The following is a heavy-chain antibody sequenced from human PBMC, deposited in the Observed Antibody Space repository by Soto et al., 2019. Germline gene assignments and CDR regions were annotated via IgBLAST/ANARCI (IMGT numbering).Heavy chain of an antibody. D-gene: IGHD2-21*01. CDR1: GFSLSNARMG. CDR3: ARIRGDPTETYYYGMDV. J-gene: IGHJ6*02. V-gene: IGHV2-26*01. Sequence: VSGPTLVNPTETLTLTCTVSGFSLSNARMGVSWIRQPPGKALEWLAHIFSNDEKSYSTSLKSRLTISKDTSKSQVVLTMTNMDPVDTATYYCARIRGDPTETYYYGMDVWGQGTTVTVSS. CDR2: IFSNDEK.